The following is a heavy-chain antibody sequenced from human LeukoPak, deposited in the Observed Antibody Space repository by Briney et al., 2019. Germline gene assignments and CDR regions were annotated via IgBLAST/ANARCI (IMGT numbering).Heavy chain of an antibody. CDR3: AKIPSAYCSGGSCYGDDAFDI. D-gene: IGHD2-15*01. Sequence: GSLRLSCAAYGFTFSSYSMNWVRQAPGKGLEWVSSISSSSSYIYYADSVKGRFTISRDNSKNTLYLQMNSLRAEDTAVYYCAKIPSAYCSGGSCYGDDAFDIWGQGTMVTVSS. V-gene: IGHV3-21*01. J-gene: IGHJ3*02. CDR2: ISSSSSYI. CDR1: GFTFSSYS.